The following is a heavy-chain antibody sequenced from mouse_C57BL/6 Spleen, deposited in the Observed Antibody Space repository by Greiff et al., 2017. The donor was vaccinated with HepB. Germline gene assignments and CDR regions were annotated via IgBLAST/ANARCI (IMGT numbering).Heavy chain of an antibody. D-gene: IGHD1-1*01. CDR3: ARADSSYERAWFAY. Sequence: QVQLQQPGAELVMPGASVKLSCKASGYTFTSYWMHWVKQRPGQGLEWIGEIDPSDSYTNYNQKFKGKSTLTVDKSSSTAYMQLSSLTAEDSAVYYCARADSSYERAWFAYWGQGTLVTVSA. V-gene: IGHV1-69*01. CDR1: GYTFTSYW. J-gene: IGHJ3*01. CDR2: IDPSDSYT.